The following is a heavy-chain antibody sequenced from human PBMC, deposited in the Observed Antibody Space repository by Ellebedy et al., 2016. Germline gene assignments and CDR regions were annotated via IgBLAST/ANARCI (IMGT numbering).Heavy chain of an antibody. Sequence: GESLKISXAASGFTFSSYAMSWVRQAPGKGLEWVSAISGSGGSTYYADSVKGRFTISRDNSKNTLYLQMNSLRAEDTAVYYCATGITGTYFDYWGQGTLVTVSS. D-gene: IGHD1-7*01. J-gene: IGHJ4*02. CDR1: GFTFSSYA. CDR2: ISGSGGST. V-gene: IGHV3-23*01. CDR3: ATGITGTYFDY.